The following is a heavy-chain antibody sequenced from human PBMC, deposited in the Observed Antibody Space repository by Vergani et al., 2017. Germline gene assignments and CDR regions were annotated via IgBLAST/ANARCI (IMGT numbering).Heavy chain of an antibody. V-gene: IGHV4-31*03. CDR3: ARVAYDILTGYQD. Sequence: QVQLQESGPGLVKPSQTLSLTCTVSGGSISSGCYYWSWIRQHPGKGLEWIGYIYYSGSTYYNPSLKSRVTISVDTAKNQFSLKLSSVTAADTAVYYCARVAYDILTGYQDWGQGTLVTVSS. D-gene: IGHD3-9*01. CDR1: GGSISSGCYY. CDR2: IYYSGST. J-gene: IGHJ4*02.